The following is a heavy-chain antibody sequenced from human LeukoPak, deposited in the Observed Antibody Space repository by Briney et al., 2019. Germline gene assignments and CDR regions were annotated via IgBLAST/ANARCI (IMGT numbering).Heavy chain of an antibody. J-gene: IGHJ3*02. Sequence: GASVKVSCKASGYTFTSYDINWVRQATGQGLEWMGWMNPNSGNTGYAQKFQGRVTMTRNTSISTAYMELSSLRSEDTAVYYCARAGDGYEIGDRAFDIWGQGTMVTVSS. CDR3: ARAGDGYEIGDRAFDI. V-gene: IGHV1-8*01. D-gene: IGHD5-24*01. CDR1: GYTFTSYD. CDR2: MNPNSGNT.